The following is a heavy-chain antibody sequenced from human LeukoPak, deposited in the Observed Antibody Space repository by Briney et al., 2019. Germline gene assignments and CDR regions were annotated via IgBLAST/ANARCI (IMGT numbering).Heavy chain of an antibody. V-gene: IGHV3-48*04. CDR2: ISSSGSTI. Sequence: GGSLRLSCAASGFTFSSYWMNWVRQAPGKGLEWVSYISSSGSTIYYADSVKGRFTISRDNAKNSLYLQMNSLRAEDTAVYYCARLGGFYYYYYGMDVWGKGTTVTVSS. CDR3: ARLGGFYYYYYGMDV. CDR1: GFTFSSYW. J-gene: IGHJ6*04.